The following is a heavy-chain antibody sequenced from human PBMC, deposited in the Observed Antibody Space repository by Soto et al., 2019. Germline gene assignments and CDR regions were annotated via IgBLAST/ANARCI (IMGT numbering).Heavy chain of an antibody. D-gene: IGHD2-8*01. J-gene: IGHJ6*03. CDR3: ARSSPCVYYYYYMDV. CDR1: GGSIISYY. V-gene: IGHV4-59*01. Sequence: SEALSLTCTVSGGSIISYYWSWIRQPPGKGLEWIGYIYYSGSTNYNPSLKSRVTISVDTSKNQFSLKLSSVTAADTAVYYCARSSPCVYYYYYMDVWGKGTTVTVSS. CDR2: IYYSGST.